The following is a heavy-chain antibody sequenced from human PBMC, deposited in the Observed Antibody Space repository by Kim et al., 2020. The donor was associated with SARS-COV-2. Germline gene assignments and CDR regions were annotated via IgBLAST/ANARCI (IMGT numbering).Heavy chain of an antibody. D-gene: IGHD3-10*01. CDR1: GFTFSSYG. Sequence: GGSLRLSCAASGFTFSSYGMHWVRQAPGKGLEWVAVIWYDGSNKYYADSVKGRFTISRDNSKNTLYLQMNSLRAEDTAVYYCARWKVRGRPTKGDGRYYYGMDVWGQGTTVTVSS. V-gene: IGHV3-33*01. CDR2: IWYDGSNK. CDR3: ARWKVRGRPTKGDGRYYYGMDV. J-gene: IGHJ6*02.